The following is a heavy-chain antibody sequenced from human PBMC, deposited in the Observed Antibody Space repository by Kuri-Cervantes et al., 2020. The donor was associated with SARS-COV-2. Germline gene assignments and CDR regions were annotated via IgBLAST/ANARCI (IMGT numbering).Heavy chain of an antibody. Sequence: SETLSLTCTVSGGSISSSSYYWGWIRQPPGKGLEWIGSIYYSGSTYYNPSLKSRVTISVDTSKNQFSLKLSSVTAADTAVYYCARGVVARPNWFDPWGQGTLVTVSS. CDR1: GGSISSSSYY. V-gene: IGHV4-39*07. D-gene: IGHD2-2*01. J-gene: IGHJ5*02. CDR2: IYYSGST. CDR3: ARGVVARPNWFDP.